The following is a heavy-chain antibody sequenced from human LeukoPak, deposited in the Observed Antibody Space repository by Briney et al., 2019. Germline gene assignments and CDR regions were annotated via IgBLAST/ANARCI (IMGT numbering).Heavy chain of an antibody. CDR3: ARSQYSGSYDYFDY. CDR1: GFTFSSYW. D-gene: IGHD1-26*01. J-gene: IGHJ4*02. Sequence: GGSLRLSCAASGFTFSSYWMSWVRQAPGKGLEWVANIKQDGSEKYYVDSVKGRFTISRDNAKNSLYLQMNSLRAEDTAVYYCARSQYSGSYDYFDYWGQGTLVTVSS. V-gene: IGHV3-7*01. CDR2: IKQDGSEK.